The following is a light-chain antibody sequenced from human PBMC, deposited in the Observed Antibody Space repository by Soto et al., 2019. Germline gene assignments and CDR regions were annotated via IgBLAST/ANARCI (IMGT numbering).Light chain of an antibody. J-gene: IGKJ1*01. CDR3: QQYYITPRT. Sequence: DIVMTQSPDSLAVSLGDRATINCKSSQSVLYSSNNKNYLAWYQQKPGQAPKLIISWASTRESGVPDRFSGSGSGTDFSLTISSLQAEDVAVYYCQQYYITPRTFGQGTKVEI. V-gene: IGKV4-1*01. CDR1: QSVLYSSNNKNY. CDR2: WAS.